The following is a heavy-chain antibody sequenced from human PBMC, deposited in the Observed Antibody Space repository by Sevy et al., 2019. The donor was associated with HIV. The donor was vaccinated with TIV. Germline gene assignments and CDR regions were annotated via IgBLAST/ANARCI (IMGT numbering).Heavy chain of an antibody. CDR1: GFTFSSYA. D-gene: IGHD3-22*01. Sequence: GGSLRLSCAASGFTFSSYAMSWVRQAPGKGLEWVSAISGSGGSTYYADSVKGRFTISRDNSKNTLYLQMNSLRAEDTSVYYCAKGLYDSSGSTDYWGQGTLVTVSS. J-gene: IGHJ4*02. V-gene: IGHV3-23*01. CDR3: AKGLYDSSGSTDY. CDR2: ISGSGGST.